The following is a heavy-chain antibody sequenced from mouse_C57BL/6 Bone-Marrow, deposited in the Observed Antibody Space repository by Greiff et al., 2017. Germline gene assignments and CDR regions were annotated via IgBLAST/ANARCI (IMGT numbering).Heavy chain of an antibody. Sequence: VKLQQPGAELVKPGASVKMSCKASGYTFTSYWITWVKQRPGQGLEWIGDIYPGSGSTNYNEKFKSKATLTVDTSSSTAYMQLSSLTSEDSAVYYCARHTTVVAHWYFDVGGTGTTVTVSS. CDR3: ARHTTVVAHWYFDV. V-gene: IGHV1-55*01. CDR2: IYPGSGST. J-gene: IGHJ1*03. CDR1: GYTFTSYW. D-gene: IGHD1-1*01.